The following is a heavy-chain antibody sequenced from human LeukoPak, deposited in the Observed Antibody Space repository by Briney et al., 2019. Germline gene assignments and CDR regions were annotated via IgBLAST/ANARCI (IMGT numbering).Heavy chain of an antibody. J-gene: IGHJ4*02. CDR3: AKDIAAAGLDY. CDR1: GFTLSSYA. V-gene: IGHV3-23*01. CDR2: ISRSGGST. Sequence: GGSLRLSCAASGFTLSSYAMSWVRQAPGKGLEWVSAISRSGGSTYYADSVKGRFTISRDNSKNTLYLQMNSLRAEDTAVYYCAKDIAAAGLDYWGQGTLVTVSS. D-gene: IGHD6-13*01.